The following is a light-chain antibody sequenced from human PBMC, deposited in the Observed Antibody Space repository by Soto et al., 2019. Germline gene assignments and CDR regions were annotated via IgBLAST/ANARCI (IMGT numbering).Light chain of an antibody. CDR3: QQYGSSPPT. CDR2: GAS. CDR1: QSVSSSY. J-gene: IGKJ5*01. Sequence: ESGLTQSPGTLSLSPGERDTLSCRASQSVSSSYLAWYQQKPGQAPRLLIYGASSRATGIPDRFSGSGSGTDFTLTISRLEPEDFAVYYCQQYGSSPPTFGQGTRLEIK. V-gene: IGKV3-20*01.